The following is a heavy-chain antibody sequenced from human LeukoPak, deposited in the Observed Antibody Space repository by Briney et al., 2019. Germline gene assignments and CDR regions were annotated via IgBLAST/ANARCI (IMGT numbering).Heavy chain of an antibody. CDR2: FDPEDGET. Sequence: ASVKVSCKVSGYTLTELSMHWVRQAPGKGLEWMGGFDPEDGETIYAQKFQGRVTITTDESTSTAYMELSSLRSEDTAVYYCARGGVVVPAATVYYMDVWGKGTTVTVSS. V-gene: IGHV1-24*01. CDR1: GYTLTELS. J-gene: IGHJ6*03. CDR3: ARGGVVVPAATVYYMDV. D-gene: IGHD2-2*01.